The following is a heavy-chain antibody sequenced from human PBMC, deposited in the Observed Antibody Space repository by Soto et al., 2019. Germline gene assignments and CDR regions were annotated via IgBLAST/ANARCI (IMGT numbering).Heavy chain of an antibody. V-gene: IGHV3-23*01. CDR1: GFTFSSYA. CDR3: AKSPLVVFGGLYYYYGMDV. Sequence: EVQLLESGGGLVQPGGSLRLSCAASGFTFSSYAMSWVRQAPGKGLEWVSAISGSGGSTYYADSVKGRFTISRDNSKNTLYLQMNSLRAEDTAVYYCAKSPLVVFGGLYYYYGMDVWGQGTTVTVSS. J-gene: IGHJ6*02. D-gene: IGHD2-15*01. CDR2: ISGSGGST.